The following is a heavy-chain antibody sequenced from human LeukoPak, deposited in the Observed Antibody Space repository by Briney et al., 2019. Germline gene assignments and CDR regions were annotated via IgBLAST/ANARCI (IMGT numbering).Heavy chain of an antibody. CDR3: ARGGVRGIKQVWLDP. J-gene: IGHJ5*02. CDR1: GYSISSGYY. Sequence: SETLSLTCTVSGYSISSGYYWGWIRQPPGKGLEWIGSIYHSGSTYYNPSLKSRVTISVDTSKNQFSLKLTSVTAADTAVYYCARGGVRGIKQVWLDPWGQGTLVTVSS. CDR2: IYHSGST. V-gene: IGHV4-38-2*02. D-gene: IGHD3-10*01.